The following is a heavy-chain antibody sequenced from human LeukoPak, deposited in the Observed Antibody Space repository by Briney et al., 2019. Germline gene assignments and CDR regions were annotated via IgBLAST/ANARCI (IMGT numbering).Heavy chain of an antibody. CDR3: AKCTTWNTHYPIDY. CDR2: IGVAGDT. CDR1: GFTFSTYD. V-gene: IGHV3-13*04. J-gene: IGHJ4*02. Sequence: GGSLRLSCAASGFTFSTYDMHWVRQVAGKRLEWVSAIGVAGDTYYLDSVKGRFTISRDNSKNTLYLQMSSLRAEDKAVYYCAKCTTWNTHYPIDYWGQGTLVTVSS. D-gene: IGHD4-17*01.